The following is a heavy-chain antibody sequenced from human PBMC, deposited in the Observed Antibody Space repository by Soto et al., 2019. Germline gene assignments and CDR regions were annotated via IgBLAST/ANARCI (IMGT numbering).Heavy chain of an antibody. J-gene: IGHJ5*02. Sequence: EVQLVEFGGGLIQPGGSLRLSCAASGLTVSTDYMSWVRQAPGKGLEWVSLIYGGGNTFYADSVKGRFTISRDNSKNTLYLQMTSLRAEDTAGYYCARGNYYDSSGSYAYFGLWGQGTLVTVSS. CDR1: GLTVSTDY. D-gene: IGHD3-22*01. V-gene: IGHV3-53*01. CDR2: IYGGGNT. CDR3: ARGNYYDSSGSYAYFGL.